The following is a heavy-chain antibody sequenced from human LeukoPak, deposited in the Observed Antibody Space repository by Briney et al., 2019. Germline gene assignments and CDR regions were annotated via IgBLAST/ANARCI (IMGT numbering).Heavy chain of an antibody. V-gene: IGHV3-49*04. D-gene: IGHD2-8*01. CDR2: IRIKAYGGTT. Sequence: PGRSLRLSCTASGFTFGDYAMSWVRQAPGKGLEWVGFIRIKAYGGTTEYAASVEGRFTISRDDSKSIAYLQMNSLKTEDTAVYYCARGSCTNGVCYHFDYWGQGTLVTVSS. CDR1: GFTFGDYA. J-gene: IGHJ4*02. CDR3: ARGSCTNGVCYHFDY.